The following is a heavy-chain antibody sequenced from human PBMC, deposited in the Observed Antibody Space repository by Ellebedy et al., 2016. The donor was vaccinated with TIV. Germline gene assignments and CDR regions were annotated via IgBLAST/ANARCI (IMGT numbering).Heavy chain of an antibody. V-gene: IGHV1-18*01. D-gene: IGHD3-22*01. CDR3: ARDRGYDPDTFDI. CDR1: GYTFSTFG. J-gene: IGHJ3*02. CDR2: IGPYNGDT. Sequence: AASVKVSCKASGYTFSTFGISWVRQAPGQGLEWLGWIGPYNGDTNYAHNLQGRVTMTTDTSTGTAYMELVRLRSDDTAVYYCARDRGYDPDTFDIWGQGTMVTVSS.